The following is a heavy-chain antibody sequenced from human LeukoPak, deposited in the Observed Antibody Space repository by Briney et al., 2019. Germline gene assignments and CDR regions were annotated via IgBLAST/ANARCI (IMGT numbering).Heavy chain of an antibody. CDR3: ARTGRVYYDSSGYFERAFDY. V-gene: IGHV1-69*10. D-gene: IGHD3-22*01. CDR2: IIPILGIA. J-gene: IGHJ4*02. CDR1: GGTFTSYT. Sequence: SVKVSCKASGGTFTSYTISWVRQAPGQGLEWMGGIIPILGIANYAQKFQGRVTITADKSTSTAYMELSSLRSEDTAVYYWARTGRVYYDSSGYFERAFDYWGQGTLVTVSS.